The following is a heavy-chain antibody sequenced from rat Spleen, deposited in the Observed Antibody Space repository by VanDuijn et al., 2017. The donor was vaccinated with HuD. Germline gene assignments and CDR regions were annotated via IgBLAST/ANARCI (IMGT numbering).Heavy chain of an antibody. V-gene: IGHV5-27*01. D-gene: IGHD1-1*01. CDR1: GFTFSNYD. CDR3: TREGLQWNFDY. Sequence: EVQLVESDGGLVQPGRSLKVSCAASGFTFSNYDMAWVRQAPTKGLEWVASISSSGGSTYYRDSVKGRFTISSDNAKTTLYLQMNSLRSDDTATYYCTREGLQWNFDYWGQGVMVTVSS. CDR2: ISSSGGST. J-gene: IGHJ2*01.